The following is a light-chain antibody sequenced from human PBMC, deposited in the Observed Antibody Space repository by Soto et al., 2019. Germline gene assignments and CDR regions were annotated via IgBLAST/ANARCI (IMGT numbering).Light chain of an antibody. V-gene: IGKV3-20*01. Sequence: EIVMTQSPATLSLSPGDSATLSCRASQSVSSNLAWYQQKTGQAPRLLIYGESTRATGIPDRLSGSGSGTEFNLTISRLEHEDFAVYYCQKYGSSPRTCGQGTKVDTK. CDR1: QSVSSN. J-gene: IGKJ1*01. CDR3: QKYGSSPRT. CDR2: GES.